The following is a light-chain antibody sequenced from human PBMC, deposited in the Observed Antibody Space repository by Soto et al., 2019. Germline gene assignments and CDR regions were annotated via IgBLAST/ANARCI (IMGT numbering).Light chain of an antibody. V-gene: IGLV2-14*03. Sequence: QSVLTQPASVSGAAGQSITISCTRTSSDVGFSNYIFWYQQHPGKAPKLIISDVSNRPSGVSNRFSGSKSANTASLTISGLQAEDEADYYCSSFTSSDTDVFGSGTKVTVL. CDR3: SSFTSSDTDV. CDR2: DVS. CDR1: SSDVGFSNY. J-gene: IGLJ1*01.